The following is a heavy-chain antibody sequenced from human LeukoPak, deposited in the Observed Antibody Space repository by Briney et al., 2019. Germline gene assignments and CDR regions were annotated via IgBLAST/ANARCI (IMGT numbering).Heavy chain of an antibody. J-gene: IGHJ4*02. D-gene: IGHD3-10*01. Sequence: SETLSLTCTVSGGSISSYYWSWIRQPAGKGLEWIGRIYTSGSTNYNPSLKSRVTISVDTSKNQFSLKLSSVTAADTAVYYCARGGYITMVRGVTRRFDYWGQGTLVTVSS. CDR1: GGSISSYY. CDR2: IYTSGST. V-gene: IGHV4-4*07. CDR3: ARGGYITMVRGVTRRFDY.